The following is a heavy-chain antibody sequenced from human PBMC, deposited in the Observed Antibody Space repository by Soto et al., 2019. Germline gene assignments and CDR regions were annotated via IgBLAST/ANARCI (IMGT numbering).Heavy chain of an antibody. Sequence: QVQLVQSGAEVKKPGASVKVSCKASGYTFTGYYMHWVRQAPGQGLEWMGWINPNSGGTNYAQKFQGWVTRTRDTSISTAYMELSRLRSDDTAVYYCARGYSSSWYAYYYYYGMDVGGRGTTVTVSS. V-gene: IGHV1-2*04. CDR3: ARGYSSSWYAYYYYYGMDV. CDR2: INPNSGGT. CDR1: GYTFTGYY. J-gene: IGHJ6*02. D-gene: IGHD6-13*01.